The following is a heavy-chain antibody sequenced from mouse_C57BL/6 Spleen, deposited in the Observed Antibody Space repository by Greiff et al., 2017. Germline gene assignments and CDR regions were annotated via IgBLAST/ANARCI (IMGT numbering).Heavy chain of an antibody. V-gene: IGHV5-16*01. CDR1: GFTFSDYY. Sequence: EVKLMESEGGLVQPGSSMKLSCTASGFTFSDYYMAWVRQVPEKGLEWVANINYDGSSTYYLDSLKSRFIISRDNAKNILYLQMSSLKSEDTATYYCARVGDYADVWGTGTTVTVSS. CDR3: ARVGDYADV. J-gene: IGHJ1*03. D-gene: IGHD2-4*01. CDR2: INYDGSST.